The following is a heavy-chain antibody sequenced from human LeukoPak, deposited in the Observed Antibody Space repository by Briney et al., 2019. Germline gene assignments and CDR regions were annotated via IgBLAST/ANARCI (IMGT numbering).Heavy chain of an antibody. Sequence: GGSLRLSCAASGFTFSSYAMHWVRQAPGKGLEWVAFIRYDGSNKYYADSVKGRFTISRDNSKNTLYLQMNSLRAEDTAVYYCAKDEAVAGNLDYWGQGTLVTVSS. D-gene: IGHD6-19*01. V-gene: IGHV3-30*02. CDR3: AKDEAVAGNLDY. CDR2: IRYDGSNK. J-gene: IGHJ4*02. CDR1: GFTFSSYA.